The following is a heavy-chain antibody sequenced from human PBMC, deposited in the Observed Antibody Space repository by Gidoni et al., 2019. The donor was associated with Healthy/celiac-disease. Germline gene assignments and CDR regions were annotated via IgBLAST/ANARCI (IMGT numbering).Heavy chain of an antibody. J-gene: IGHJ6*02. D-gene: IGHD2-15*01. Sequence: QVQLQESGPGLVKPSETLSLTCAVSGYSISSGYYWGWIRQPPGKGLEWIGSIYHSGSTYYNPSLKSRVTISVDTSKNQFSLKLSSVTAADTAVYYCARVQGVVVAATIHYYYGMDVWGQGTTVTVSS. CDR1: GYSISSGYY. V-gene: IGHV4-38-2*01. CDR2: IYHSGST. CDR3: ARVQGVVVAATIHYYYGMDV.